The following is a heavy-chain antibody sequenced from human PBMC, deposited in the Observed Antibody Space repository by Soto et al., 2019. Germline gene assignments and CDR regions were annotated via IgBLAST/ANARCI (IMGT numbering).Heavy chain of an antibody. J-gene: IGHJ4*02. CDR3: ARDRRDYDILTALYQHRNGLFDD. Sequence: QVQLVESGGGVVQPGRSLRLSCAASGFTFSSYAMHWVRQAPGKGLEWVAVISYDGSNKYYADSVKGRFTISRDNSKNMLYLQMNSLRADDTAVYYCARDRRDYDILTALYQHRNGLFDDWGQGTLVTVSS. CDR2: ISYDGSNK. CDR1: GFTFSSYA. V-gene: IGHV3-30-3*01. D-gene: IGHD3-9*01.